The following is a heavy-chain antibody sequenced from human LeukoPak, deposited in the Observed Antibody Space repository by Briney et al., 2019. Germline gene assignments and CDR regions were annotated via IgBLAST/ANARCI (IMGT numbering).Heavy chain of an antibody. J-gene: IGHJ4*02. CDR3: AAELYSGTYGRCCSFAF. V-gene: IGHV1-58*02. Sequence: SVKVSCKASGFTFSNSAIQWVRQARGQRLEGIGWIIVGSGKTHYAQNFQERLTITRDMSTDTAYMELNSLRSEDTAVYYCAAELYSGTYGRCCSFAFWGQGTLVTVSS. CDR2: IIVGSGKT. D-gene: IGHD1-26*01. CDR1: GFTFSNSA.